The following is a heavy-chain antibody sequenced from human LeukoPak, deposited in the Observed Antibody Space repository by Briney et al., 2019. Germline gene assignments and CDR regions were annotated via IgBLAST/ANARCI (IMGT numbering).Heavy chain of an antibody. V-gene: IGHV4-59*12. Sequence: SETLSLTCTVSGDSFSYFYWSWIRQPPGKGLEWIGYIYNSGSTNYNPSLKSRVTISVDTSKNQFSLKLSSVTAADTAVYYCARGRGYSYGPKPKQVAGEMIDYWGQGTLVTVSS. CDR1: GDSFSYFY. J-gene: IGHJ4*02. CDR3: ARGRGYSYGPKPKQVAGEMIDY. CDR2: IYNSGST. D-gene: IGHD5-18*01.